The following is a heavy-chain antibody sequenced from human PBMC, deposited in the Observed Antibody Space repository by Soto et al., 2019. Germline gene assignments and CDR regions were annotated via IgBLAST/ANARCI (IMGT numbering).Heavy chain of an antibody. CDR3: ARQINWRDGGA. CDR1: GFSLSDHG. Sequence: HPGGSLRLSCAASGFSLSDHGVNWVRQAPGKGLEWISSVNRGASSLYYAESVKGRFTMSRDDAKNSVYLQMNSLRDEDTAVYYCARQINWRDGGAWGQGTLVTV. J-gene: IGHJ5*02. CDR2: VNRGASSL. D-gene: IGHD3-16*01. V-gene: IGHV3-48*02.